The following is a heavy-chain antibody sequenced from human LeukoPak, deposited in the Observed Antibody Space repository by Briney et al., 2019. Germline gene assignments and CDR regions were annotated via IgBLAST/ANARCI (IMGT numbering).Heavy chain of an antibody. V-gene: IGHV3-23*01. CDR1: GFTFSSYA. Sequence: PGGSLSLSCAASGFTFSSYAMSWVRQAPGKGLEWVSAISGSGGSTYYADSVKGRFTISRDNSKNTLYLQMNSLRAEDTAVYYCAKVGWSGGWYEAFDIWGQGTMVTVSS. J-gene: IGHJ3*02. CDR3: AKVGWSGGWYEAFDI. CDR2: ISGSGGST. D-gene: IGHD6-19*01.